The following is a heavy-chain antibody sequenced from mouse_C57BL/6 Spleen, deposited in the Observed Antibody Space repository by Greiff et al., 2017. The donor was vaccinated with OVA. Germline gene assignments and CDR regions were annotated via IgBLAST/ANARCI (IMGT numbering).Heavy chain of an antibody. V-gene: IGHV1-52*01. Sequence: QVHVKQPGAELVRPGSSVKLSCKASGYTFTSYWMHWVKQRPIQGLEWIGNIDPSDSETHYNQKFKDKATLTVDKSSSTAYMQLSSLTSEDSAVYYCARHGSSYFDYWGQGTTLTVSS. CDR1: GYTFTSYW. CDR2: IDPSDSET. D-gene: IGHD1-1*01. J-gene: IGHJ2*01. CDR3: ARHGSSYFDY.